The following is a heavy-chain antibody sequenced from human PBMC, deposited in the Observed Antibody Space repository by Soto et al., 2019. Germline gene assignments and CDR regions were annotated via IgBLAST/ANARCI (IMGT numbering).Heavy chain of an antibody. V-gene: IGHV4-38-2*02. CDR1: GGSISSYY. Sequence: SETLSLTCTVSGGSISSYYWSWIRQPPGKGLEWIGSIYHSGSTYYNPSLKSRVTISVDTSKNQFSLKLSSVTAADTAVYYCARDPPDYWGQGTLVTVSS. J-gene: IGHJ4*02. CDR2: IYHSGST. CDR3: ARDPPDY.